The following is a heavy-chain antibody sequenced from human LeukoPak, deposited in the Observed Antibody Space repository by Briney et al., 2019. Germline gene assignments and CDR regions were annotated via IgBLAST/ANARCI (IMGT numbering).Heavy chain of an antibody. CDR1: GLTFSDYH. Sequence: PGGSLRLSCAASGLTFSDYHMSWIRQGPGKGLEWVSHISDNGRTKYYANSVQGRFTVSRDNAKNSLYLQMNSLRADDTAVYYCATVHFGYFTFWGQGTLVPVSS. V-gene: IGHV3-11*01. D-gene: IGHD3-3*01. CDR2: ISDNGRTK. CDR3: ATVHFGYFTF. J-gene: IGHJ4*02.